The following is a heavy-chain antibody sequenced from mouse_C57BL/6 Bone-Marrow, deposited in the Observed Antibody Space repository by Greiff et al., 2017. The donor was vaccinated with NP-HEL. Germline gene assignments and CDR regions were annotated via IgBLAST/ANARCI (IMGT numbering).Heavy chain of an antibody. D-gene: IGHD1-1*02. CDR2: IDPSDSET. J-gene: IGHJ2*01. CDR1: GYTFTSYW. CDR3: AREGAMVYFDY. V-gene: IGHV1-52*01. Sequence: QVHVKQPGAELVRPGSSVKLSCKASGYTFTSYWMHWVKQRPIQGLEWIGNIDPSDSETHYNQKFKDKATLTVDKSTSTAYLHLNILTSEDSSVYYFAREGAMVYFDYWGQGTTLTVSS.